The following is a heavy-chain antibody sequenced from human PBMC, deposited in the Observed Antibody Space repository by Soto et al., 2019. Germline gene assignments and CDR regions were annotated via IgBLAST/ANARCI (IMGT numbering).Heavy chain of an antibody. CDR1: XXXXSTYX. V-gene: IGHV3-7*03. J-gene: IGHJ4*02. D-gene: IGHD3-16*01. CDR2: LEQDGSEG. CDR3: VCGGNFFVY. Sequence: EVQLVESGGGLVQPGXXLRLSCAASXXXXSTYXXTXVRRPPGKGLEWVANLEQDGSEGCYVDSVRGRFTISRDNAKNALYLQMNSMRAENTAVYYCVCGGNFFVYWGQGTLVTVSP.